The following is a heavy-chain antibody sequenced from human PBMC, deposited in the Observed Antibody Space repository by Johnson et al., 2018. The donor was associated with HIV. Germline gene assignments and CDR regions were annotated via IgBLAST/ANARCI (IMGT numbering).Heavy chain of an antibody. D-gene: IGHD5-18*01. CDR3: ARVKGYGIPNAFDI. J-gene: IGHJ3*02. CDR2: ISYDGSKK. V-gene: IGHV3-33*05. CDR1: GFTFSSYD. Sequence: VQLVESGGGVVQPGRSLRLSCAASGFTFSSYDMHWVRQAPGKGLEWVAVISYDGSKKYYADSVKGRFTISRDNAKNSLYLQMNSLRAEDTALYYCARVKGYGIPNAFDIWGQGTMVTVSS.